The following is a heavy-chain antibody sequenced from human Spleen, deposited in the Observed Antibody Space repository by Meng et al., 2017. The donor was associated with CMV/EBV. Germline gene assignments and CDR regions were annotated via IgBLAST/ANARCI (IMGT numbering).Heavy chain of an antibody. Sequence: GESLKISCAASGFTFSSYAMSWVRQAPGKGLEWVSVIYSGGSRTYYGDSVKGRFTISRDDAKDTLYLQMNSLSAEDTAVYFCAKDKTGSLYFDYWGQGTLVTVSS. V-gene: IGHV3-23*03. J-gene: IGHJ4*02. CDR3: AKDKTGSLYFDY. CDR1: GFTFSSYA. CDR2: IYSGGSRT. D-gene: IGHD1-26*01.